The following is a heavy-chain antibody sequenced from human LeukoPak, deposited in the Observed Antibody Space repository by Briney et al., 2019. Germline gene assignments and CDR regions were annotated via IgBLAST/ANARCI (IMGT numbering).Heavy chain of an antibody. CDR2: INPNSGGT. CDR3: ARDPRHGYSYGYSYCDY. J-gene: IGHJ4*02. V-gene: IGHV1-2*04. CDR1: GYTFTGYY. Sequence: ASVKVSCKASGYTFTGYYMHWVRQAPGQGLEWMGWINPNSGGTNYAQKFQGWVTMTRDTSISTAYMELSRLRSDDTAVYYCARDPRHGYSYGYSYCDYWGQGTLVTVSS. D-gene: IGHD5-18*01.